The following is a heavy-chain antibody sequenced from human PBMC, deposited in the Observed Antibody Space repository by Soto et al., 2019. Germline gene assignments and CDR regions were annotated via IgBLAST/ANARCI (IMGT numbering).Heavy chain of an antibody. J-gene: IGHJ4*02. CDR1: GGSISTYY. CDR2: ISYSGST. D-gene: IGHD3-10*01. CDR3: ARDILVRGVDFDY. V-gene: IGHV4-59*01. Sequence: QVQLQESGPGLVKSSETLSLTCTVSGGSISTYYWSWIRQPPGKGLEWIGHISYSGSTNYNPSLKRRVXXSXDXXKNQFSLKLSSVTAADTAVYYCARDILVRGVDFDYWGQGTLVTVSS.